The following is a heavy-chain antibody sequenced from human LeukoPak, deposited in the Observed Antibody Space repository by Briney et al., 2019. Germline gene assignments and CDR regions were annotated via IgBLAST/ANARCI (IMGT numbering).Heavy chain of an antibody. CDR1: GGSISSSNW. D-gene: IGHD2-2*01. V-gene: IGHV4-4*02. CDR2: IFHDGST. Sequence: SETLSLTCAVSGGSISSSNWWSWVRQPPGEGLEWIGEIFHDGSTNYNPSLKSRVTISVDKSKNQFSLKLSSVTAADTAVYYCASYGYCSSTSCQISHFDYWGQGTLVTVSS. J-gene: IGHJ4*02. CDR3: ASYGYCSSTSCQISHFDY.